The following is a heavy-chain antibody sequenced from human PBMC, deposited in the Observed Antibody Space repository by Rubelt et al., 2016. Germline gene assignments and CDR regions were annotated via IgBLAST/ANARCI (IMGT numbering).Heavy chain of an antibody. CDR2: VFHSGTT. J-gene: IGHJ4*02. V-gene: IGHV4-38-2*02. D-gene: IGHD3-3*01. CDR3: ARIVEGGFWGGLYFDY. Sequence: QVQLQESGPGLVKTSETLSLTCTVSGYSISHGYYWGWIRQPPGKGLEWIGRVFHSGTTYYNPSLTGRVTRSIDTSKNQFSLKLSSVIAADTAVYYCARIVEGGFWGGLYFDYWGQGSLATVSS. CDR1: GYSISHGYY.